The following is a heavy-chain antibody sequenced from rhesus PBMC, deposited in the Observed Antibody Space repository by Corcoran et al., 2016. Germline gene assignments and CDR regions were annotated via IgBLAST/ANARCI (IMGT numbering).Heavy chain of an antibody. D-gene: IGHD6-25*01. J-gene: IGHJ4*01. CDR1: GGSISSNW. V-gene: IGHV4-173*01. CDR2: ISGSGGST. Sequence: QLQLQESGPGLVKPSETLSLTCAVSGGSISSNWWSCIRQPPGTGLEWIGRISGSGGSTSYNPSLKSRVTISTDTSKNQLSLKLISVTAADTAMYYCARAPLYSGIWKSFDYWGQGVLVTVSS. CDR3: ARAPLYSGIWKSFDY.